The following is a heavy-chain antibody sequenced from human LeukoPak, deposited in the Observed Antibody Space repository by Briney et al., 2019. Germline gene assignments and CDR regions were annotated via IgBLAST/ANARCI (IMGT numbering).Heavy chain of an antibody. Sequence: ASETLSLTCTVSGDSISSYYWSWIRQPAGKGLEWIGRIYTSGNTKYNPSLKSRVTMSLDTSKSQFSLKLNSVTAADTAVYYCARGGVPGLVGTKVRRPWFDPWGQGTLVTVSS. CDR1: GDSISSYY. V-gene: IGHV4-4*07. D-gene: IGHD1-7*01. CDR2: IYTSGNT. J-gene: IGHJ5*02. CDR3: ARGGVPGLVGTKVRRPWFDP.